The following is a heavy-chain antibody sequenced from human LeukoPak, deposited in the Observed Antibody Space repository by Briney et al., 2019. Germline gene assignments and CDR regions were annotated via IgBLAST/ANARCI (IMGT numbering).Heavy chain of an antibody. V-gene: IGHV4-59*08. CDR1: GGSSSSNY. D-gene: IGHD2-21*02. J-gene: IGHJ6*03. CDR3: ARGDWGSPDYYYMDV. CDR2: IYYSGST. Sequence: SETLSLTCTVSGGSSSSNYWSWIRQPPGKGLEWIGYIYYSGSTNYNPSLKSRVTISIDTSKNQFSLKQSSVTAADTAVYYCARGDWGSPDYYYMDVWGKGTTVTISS.